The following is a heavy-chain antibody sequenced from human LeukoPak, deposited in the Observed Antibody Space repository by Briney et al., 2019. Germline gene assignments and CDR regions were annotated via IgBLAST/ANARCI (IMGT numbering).Heavy chain of an antibody. Sequence: SETLSLTCTVSGGSISSYYWSWIRQPPGKGLEWIGYIYYSGGTNYNPSLKSRVTISVDTSKNQFSLILNSVTAADTAVYYCARLDPHSGHTNYFDHWGQGTLVTVSS. J-gene: IGHJ4*02. CDR1: GGSISSYY. CDR3: ARLDPHSGHTNYFDH. D-gene: IGHD1-26*01. CDR2: IYYSGGT. V-gene: IGHV4-59*01.